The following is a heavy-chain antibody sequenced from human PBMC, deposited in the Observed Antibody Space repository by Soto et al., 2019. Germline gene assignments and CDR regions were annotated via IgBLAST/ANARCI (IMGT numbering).Heavy chain of an antibody. Sequence: GGSLRLSCAASRFTFSTYEMNWVRQAPGKGLEWVSYISTSGSTVYYADSVKGRFTISRDNTRNSLYLQMNSLRDEDAALYYCVRYCSTTLCNGVATRTFDYWGQGTLVTVSS. CDR1: RFTFSTYE. D-gene: IGHD2-2*01. V-gene: IGHV3-48*03. CDR2: ISTSGSTV. CDR3: VRYCSTTLCNGVATRTFDY. J-gene: IGHJ4*02.